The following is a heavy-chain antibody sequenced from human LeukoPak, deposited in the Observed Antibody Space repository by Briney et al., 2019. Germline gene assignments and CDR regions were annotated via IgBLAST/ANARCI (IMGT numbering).Heavy chain of an antibody. J-gene: IGHJ4*02. V-gene: IGHV4-39*07. CDR1: GGSIDRTSSY. Sequence: PSETLSLTCSVSGGSIDRTSSYWGWVRQSPGKGLEWIGSINYVGSTYYNPSLKSRVTMSLDTSENQFSLRLSSVTAADTAVYFCARDRPGETLEYYFDPWGQGTLVTVSS. CDR3: ARDRPGETLEYYFDP. CDR2: INYVGST. D-gene: IGHD1-1*01.